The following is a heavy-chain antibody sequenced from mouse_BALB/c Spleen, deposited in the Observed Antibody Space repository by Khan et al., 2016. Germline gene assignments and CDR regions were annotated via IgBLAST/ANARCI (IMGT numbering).Heavy chain of an antibody. CDR3: ARYDGSTYVRSMDY. D-gene: IGHD1-1*01. Sequence: EVQLQESGPSLVKLSQTLSLTCSVTGDSITSGYWNWIRKFPGNKLEYMGYISHSGSTYNNPPPKRRISINPANTKNQYYFQLNSVTTEYTATYYSARYDGSTYVRSMDYWGQGTSVTVSS. CDR2: ISHSGST. J-gene: IGHJ4*01. CDR1: GDSITSGY. V-gene: IGHV3-8*02.